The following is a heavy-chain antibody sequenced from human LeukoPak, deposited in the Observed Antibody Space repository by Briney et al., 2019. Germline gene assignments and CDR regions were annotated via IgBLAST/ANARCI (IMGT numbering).Heavy chain of an antibody. V-gene: IGHV4-30-4*01. CDR3: ARERVQFDP. Sequence: SQTLSLTCTVSGGSLNTDYYYWSWIRQPPGKGLEWIGYIYYSGSTYYNPSLKSRVTISLDASKNQFSLHLSAVTAADTAVYYCARERVQFDPWGQGTLVTVSS. J-gene: IGHJ5*02. CDR1: GGSLNTDYYY. CDR2: IYYSGST.